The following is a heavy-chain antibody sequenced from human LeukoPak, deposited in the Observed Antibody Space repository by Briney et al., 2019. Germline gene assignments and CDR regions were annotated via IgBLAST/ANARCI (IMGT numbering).Heavy chain of an antibody. CDR1: GGSISSSSYY. Sequence: SETLSLTCTVSGGSISSSSYYWGWIRQPPGKGLEWIGSIYYSGSTYYNPSLKRRVTISVDTSKNQSSLKLSSVTAADTAVYYCASQNYDFWSGYYGSFNDYWGQGTLVTVSS. D-gene: IGHD3-3*01. J-gene: IGHJ4*02. CDR2: IYYSGST. V-gene: IGHV4-39*01. CDR3: ASQNYDFWSGYYGSFNDY.